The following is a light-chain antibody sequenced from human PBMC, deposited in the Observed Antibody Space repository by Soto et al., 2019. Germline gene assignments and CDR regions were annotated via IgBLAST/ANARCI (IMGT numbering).Light chain of an antibody. J-gene: IGKJ2*01. Sequence: EIVMTQSPGTLSVSPGERATLSCRASQSVSSSLAWYQQRPGQAPRLLTYGASTRATGVPARFSGSGSGTEFTLTITSLQSEDFAVYYCQQYNNWPPYTFGQGTKLQIK. V-gene: IGKV3-15*01. CDR3: QQYNNWPPYT. CDR1: QSVSSS. CDR2: GAS.